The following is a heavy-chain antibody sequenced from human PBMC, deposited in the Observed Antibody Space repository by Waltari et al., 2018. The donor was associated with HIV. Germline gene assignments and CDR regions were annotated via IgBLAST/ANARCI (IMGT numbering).Heavy chain of an antibody. CDR2: ISTTGSAI. CDR3: ASRGVWCSAISCYGL. V-gene: IGHV3-11*01. J-gene: IGHJ4*01. D-gene: IGHD2-15*01. Sequence: QVQLVESGGNLVNPGGSLRLSCAASGFPFSHYYMSWIRQAPGKGLEWISYISTTGSAIYYADSGKGRFTISRDNSKNSLYLQMNNLRAEDTAVYFCASRGVWCSAISCYGLWGHGTLVTVSS. CDR1: GFPFSHYY.